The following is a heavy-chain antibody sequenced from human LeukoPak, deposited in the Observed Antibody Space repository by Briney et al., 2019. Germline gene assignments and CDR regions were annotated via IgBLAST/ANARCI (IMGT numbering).Heavy chain of an antibody. D-gene: IGHD6-13*01. CDR1: GFTFSSNW. Sequence: GGSLRLSCATSGFTFSSNWMSWVRHVPGRGLDWVADIKPDGSAEYYAASVKGRFTVSRDNAKNSLYLQMNSLRVEGTAVYYCARAYNSSWHNWGQGTLVTVSS. J-gene: IGHJ4*02. CDR3: ARAYNSSWHN. V-gene: IGHV3-7*01. CDR2: IKPDGSAE.